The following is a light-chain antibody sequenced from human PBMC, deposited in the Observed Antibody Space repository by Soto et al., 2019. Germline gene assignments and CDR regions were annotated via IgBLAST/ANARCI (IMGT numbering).Light chain of an antibody. CDR3: QQYNNWPL. Sequence: EIVMTQSPATLSVSPGERATLSCRASQSVSSNLAWYQQKPGQAPRLLIYGASTRATGIPARFSGSGSGTEFTLTISSLPSEDFAVYYCQQYNNWPLFGQGTKVDIK. CDR2: GAS. V-gene: IGKV3-15*01. CDR1: QSVSSN. J-gene: IGKJ1*01.